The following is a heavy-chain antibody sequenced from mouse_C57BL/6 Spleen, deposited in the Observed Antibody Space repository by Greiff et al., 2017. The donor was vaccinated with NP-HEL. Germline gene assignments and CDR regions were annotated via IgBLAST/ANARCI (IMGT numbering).Heavy chain of an antibody. J-gene: IGHJ1*03. Sequence: VQLQESGPGLVAPSQSLSITCTVSGFSLTSYGVHWVRQPPGKGLEWLVVIWSDGSTTYNSALKSRLSISKDNSKSQVFLKMNSLQTDDTAMYYCARHGDYDGYWYFDVWGTGTTVTVSS. V-gene: IGHV2-6-1*01. CDR3: ARHGDYDGYWYFDV. CDR1: GFSLTSYG. CDR2: IWSDGST. D-gene: IGHD2-4*01.